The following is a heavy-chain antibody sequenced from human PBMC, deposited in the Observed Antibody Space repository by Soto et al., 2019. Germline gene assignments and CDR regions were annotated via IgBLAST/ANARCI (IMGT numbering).Heavy chain of an antibody. CDR1: GGTFSSYA. CDR2: IIPIFGTA. V-gene: IGHV1-69*01. Sequence: QVPLVQSGAEVKKPGSSVKVSCKASGGTFSSYAISWVRQAPGQGLEWMGGIIPIFGTANYAQKFQGRVTITADESTSTAYMELSSLRSEDTAVYYCARGGRGTYYYDSSGYYLDYWGQGTLVTVSS. D-gene: IGHD3-22*01. CDR3: ARGGRGTYYYDSSGYYLDY. J-gene: IGHJ4*02.